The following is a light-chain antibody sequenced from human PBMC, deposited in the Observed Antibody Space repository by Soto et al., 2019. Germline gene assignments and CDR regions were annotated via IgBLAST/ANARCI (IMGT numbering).Light chain of an antibody. Sequence: EIVMTQSPATLSVPPGESATLSCRASQSVSSNLAWHQQKPGQPPRLLIYGASSRAAGTPARFSGSGSGTEFTRTISGLQTEDVAVEDWQQYNNWRTFGQGTKVDIK. J-gene: IGKJ1*01. CDR1: QSVSSN. V-gene: IGKV3-15*01. CDR3: QQYNNWRT. CDR2: GAS.